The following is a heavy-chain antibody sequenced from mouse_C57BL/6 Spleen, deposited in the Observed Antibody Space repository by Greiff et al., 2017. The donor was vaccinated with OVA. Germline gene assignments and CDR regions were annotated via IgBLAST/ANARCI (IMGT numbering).Heavy chain of an antibody. V-gene: IGHV1-26*01. Sequence: VQLKQSGPELVKPGASVKISCKASGYTFTDYYMNWVKQSHGKSLEWIGDINPNNGGTSYNQKFKGKATLTVDKSSSTAYMELRSLTSEDSAVYYCARGSYYGNLAWFAYWGQGTLVTVSA. D-gene: IGHD2-1*01. CDR3: ARGSYYGNLAWFAY. CDR2: INPNNGGT. CDR1: GYTFTDYY. J-gene: IGHJ3*01.